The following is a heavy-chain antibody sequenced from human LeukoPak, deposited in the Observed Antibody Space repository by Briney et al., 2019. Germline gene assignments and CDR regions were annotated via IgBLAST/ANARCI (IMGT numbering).Heavy chain of an antibody. J-gene: IGHJ4*02. CDR3: ARGLYYGSGSYYFDY. CDR2: IYPGDSDT. CDR1: GYSFTSYW. D-gene: IGHD3-10*01. Sequence: GESLKISCKGSGYSFTSYWIGWVRQMPGKGLEWMGIIYPGDSDTRYSPSFQGQVTISADKSISTAYLQWSSLKASDTALYYCARGLYYGSGSYYFDYWGQGTLVTVSS. V-gene: IGHV5-51*01.